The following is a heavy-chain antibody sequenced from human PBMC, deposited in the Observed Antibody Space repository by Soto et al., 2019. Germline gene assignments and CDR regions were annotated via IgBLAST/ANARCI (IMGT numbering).Heavy chain of an antibody. CDR3: ARSRNYSNSHYDALDI. J-gene: IGHJ3*02. V-gene: IGHV3-53*01. CDR2: LYTGCST. D-gene: IGHD4-4*01. CDR1: GFTVTTNY. Sequence: PGGSLRLSWAASGFTVTTNYMNWVRQAPGKGLEWVSVLYTGCSTYYADSVEGRFTVSRDSSKNTLYLQMNSLRAEDTAVYFCARSRNYSNSHYDALDIWRKRTMVTVSS.